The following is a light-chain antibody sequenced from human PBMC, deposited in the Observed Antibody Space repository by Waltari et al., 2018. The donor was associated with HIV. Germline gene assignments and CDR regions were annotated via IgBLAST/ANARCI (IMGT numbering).Light chain of an antibody. CDR3: QSFDSSLNAYV. CDR2: ADA. J-gene: IGLJ1*01. CDR1: SSNIGPNFD. V-gene: IGLV1-40*01. Sequence: QSVLTQAPSVSGAPGQRVTISCTGSSSNIGPNFDVHWYQLLPGSSPQLLIFADANRPSGVPVRFSGSKSGTSASLAITGLHPEDEAEYYCQSFDSSLNAYVFGTGTTVIVL.